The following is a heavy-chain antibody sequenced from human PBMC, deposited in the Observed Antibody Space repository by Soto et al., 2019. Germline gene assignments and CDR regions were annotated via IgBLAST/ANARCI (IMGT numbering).Heavy chain of an antibody. V-gene: IGHV4-31*11. Sequence: PSETLSLTCAVSGGSISSGGYYWSWIRQHPGKGLEWIGYIYYSGSTYYNPSLKSRVTISLDTSKNQFSLKLSSVTAADTAVYYCARAILLGYCSSTSCPSHFDYWGQGTLVTVSS. CDR1: GGSISSGGYY. CDR2: IYYSGST. J-gene: IGHJ4*02. CDR3: ARAILLGYCSSTSCPSHFDY. D-gene: IGHD2-2*01.